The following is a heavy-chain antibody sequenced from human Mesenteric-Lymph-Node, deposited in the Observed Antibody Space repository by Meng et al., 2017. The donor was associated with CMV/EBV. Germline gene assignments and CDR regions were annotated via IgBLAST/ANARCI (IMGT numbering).Heavy chain of an antibody. CDR2: INWNGGST. D-gene: IGHD3-10*01. CDR1: GFTFDDYG. J-gene: IGHJ6*02. Sequence: GESLKISCAASGFTFDDYGMSWVRQAPGKGLEWVSGINWNGGSTGYADSVKGRFTISRDNAKNSLYLQMNSLRAEDTALYHCARVWFGELKDGMDVWGQGTTVTVSS. CDR3: ARVWFGELKDGMDV. V-gene: IGHV3-20*01.